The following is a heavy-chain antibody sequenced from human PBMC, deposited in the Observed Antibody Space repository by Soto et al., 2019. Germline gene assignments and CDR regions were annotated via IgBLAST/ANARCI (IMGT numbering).Heavy chain of an antibody. CDR3: ARGYYTSWYWFDR. D-gene: IGHD6-13*01. Sequence: QVQLQESGPGLVKPSETLSLTCTVSVSGGSVSTGVHYWSWIRQPPGKGLEWIGYIYYSGSTNYTPSLKRRVTISVGTSKNQFSLKLTSVTAADTAVYYCARGYYTSWYWFDRWGRGTLVTVSS. J-gene: IGHJ2*01. CDR2: IYYSGST. V-gene: IGHV4-61*08. CDR1: GGSVSTGVHY.